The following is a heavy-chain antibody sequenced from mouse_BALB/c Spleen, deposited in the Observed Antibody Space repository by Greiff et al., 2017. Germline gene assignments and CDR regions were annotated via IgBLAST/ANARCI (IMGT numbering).Heavy chain of an antibody. D-gene: IGHD2-4*01. V-gene: IGHV1-67*01. J-gene: IGHJ3*01. CDR2: ISTYYGNT. CDR1: GYTFTDYA. CDR3: ARDYDRGKISWFAY. Sequence: QVQLQQSGPELVRPGVSVKISCKGSGYTFTDYAMHWVKQSHAKSLEWIGVISTYYGNTNYNQKFKGKATMTVDKSSSTAYMELARLTSEDSAIYYCARDYDRGKISWFAYWGQGTLVTVSA.